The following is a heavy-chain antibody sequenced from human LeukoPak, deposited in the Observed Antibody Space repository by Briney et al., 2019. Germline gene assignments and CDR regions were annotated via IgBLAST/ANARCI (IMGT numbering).Heavy chain of an antibody. Sequence: GGSLRLSCAASGFTFSSYGMHWVRQAPGKGLEWVAVIWYDGSNKYYADSVKGRFTISRDNSKNTLYLQMNSLRAEDTAVYYCARVGDGSGSYYPYYGMDVWGQGTTVTVSS. D-gene: IGHD3-10*01. V-gene: IGHV3-33*08. CDR3: ARVGDGSGSYYPYYGMDV. CDR1: GFTFSSYG. J-gene: IGHJ6*02. CDR2: IWYDGSNK.